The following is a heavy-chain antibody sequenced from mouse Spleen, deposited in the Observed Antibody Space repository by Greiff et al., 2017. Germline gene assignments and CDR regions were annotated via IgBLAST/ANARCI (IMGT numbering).Heavy chain of an antibody. V-gene: IGHV1-50*01. CDR2: IDPSDSYT. J-gene: IGHJ4*01. CDR1: GYTFTSYW. Sequence: QVQLQQPGAELVKPGASVKLSCKASGYTFTSYWMQWVKQRPGQGLEWIGEIDPSDSYTNYNQKFKGKATLTVDTSSSTAYMQLSSLTSEDSAVYYCARSDGYLYYYAMDYWGQGTSVTVSS. D-gene: IGHD2-3*01. CDR3: ARSDGYLYYYAMDY.